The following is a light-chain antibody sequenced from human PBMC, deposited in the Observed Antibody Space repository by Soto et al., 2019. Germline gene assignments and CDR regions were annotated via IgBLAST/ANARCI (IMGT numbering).Light chain of an antibody. Sequence: DIVMTQSPDSLAVSLGERATINCKSSQSVLYSSNNKNYLAWYRQKPGQPPKLLIYWASTRESGVPDRFSGSESGTDFTLTISSLQAEDVAVYYCQQYYSTPTFGGGTKVEIK. CDR1: QSVLYSSNNKNY. J-gene: IGKJ4*01. CDR2: WAS. V-gene: IGKV4-1*01. CDR3: QQYYSTPT.